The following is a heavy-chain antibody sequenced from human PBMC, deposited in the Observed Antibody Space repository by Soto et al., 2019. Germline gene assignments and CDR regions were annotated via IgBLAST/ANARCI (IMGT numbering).Heavy chain of an antibody. CDR1: GGSFSGYY. J-gene: IGHJ4*02. D-gene: IGHD4-17*01. CDR2: INHSGST. CDR3: ARGPLGTTVVTHYFDY. V-gene: IGHV4-34*01. Sequence: SETLSLTCAVYGGSFSGYYWSWIRQPPGKGLEWIGEINHSGSTNYNPSLKSRVTISVDTSKSQFSLKLSSVTAADTAVYYCARGPLGTTVVTHYFDYWGQGTLVTVSS.